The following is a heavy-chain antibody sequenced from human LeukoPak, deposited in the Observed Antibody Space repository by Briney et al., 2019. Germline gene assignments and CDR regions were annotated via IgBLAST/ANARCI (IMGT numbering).Heavy chain of an antibody. CDR3: AIQTYSSSWSDPGS. V-gene: IGHV5-51*01. CDR2: IYPGDSDT. J-gene: IGHJ5*02. D-gene: IGHD6-13*01. Sequence: GESLKIPCKGSGYSFTRYGIGWVRQLPGKGLEWMGIIYPGDSDTRYSPSFQGQVSISADKSISTAYLQWSSLKASDTAMYYCAIQTYSSSWSDPGSWGQGTLVTVSS. CDR1: GYSFTRYG.